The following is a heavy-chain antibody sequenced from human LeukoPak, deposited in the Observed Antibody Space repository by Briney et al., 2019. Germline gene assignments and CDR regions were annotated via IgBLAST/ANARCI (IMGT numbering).Heavy chain of an antibody. CDR3: ASFRELLSYY. V-gene: IGHV3-23*01. CDR2: ISGSGGST. CDR1: GFTFSSYG. D-gene: IGHD1-26*01. Sequence: GGSLRLSCAASGFTFSSYGMSWVRQAPGEGLEWVSAISGSGGSTYYADSVKGRFTISRDNSKNTLYLQMNSLRAEDTAVYYCASFRELLSYYWGQGTLVTVSS. J-gene: IGHJ4*02.